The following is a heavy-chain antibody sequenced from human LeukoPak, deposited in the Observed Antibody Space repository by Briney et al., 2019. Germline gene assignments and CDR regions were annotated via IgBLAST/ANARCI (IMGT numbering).Heavy chain of an antibody. Sequence: RGSLRLSCAASGFTFSSYSMNWVRQAPGKGLEWVSSISSSSSYIYYADSVKGRFTISRDNAKNSLYLQMNSLRAEDTAVYYCARVWQWLRYGMDVWGQGTPVTVSS. CDR1: GFTFSSYS. J-gene: IGHJ6*02. CDR2: ISSSSSYI. D-gene: IGHD6-19*01. CDR3: ARVWQWLRYGMDV. V-gene: IGHV3-21*01.